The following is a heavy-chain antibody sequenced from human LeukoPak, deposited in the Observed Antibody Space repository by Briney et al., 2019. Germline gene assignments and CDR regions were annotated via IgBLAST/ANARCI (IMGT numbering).Heavy chain of an antibody. V-gene: IGHV4-30-2*01. CDR2: IYHSGST. CDR1: GGSISSGGYY. D-gene: IGHD6-19*01. Sequence: SETLSLTCTVSGGSISSGGYYWSWIRQPPGKGLEWIGYIYHSGSTYYNPSLKSRVTISVDRSKNQFSLKLGSVTAADTAVYYCARIPTRSGWYNFDYWGQGTLVTVSS. CDR3: ARIPTRSGWYNFDY. J-gene: IGHJ4*02.